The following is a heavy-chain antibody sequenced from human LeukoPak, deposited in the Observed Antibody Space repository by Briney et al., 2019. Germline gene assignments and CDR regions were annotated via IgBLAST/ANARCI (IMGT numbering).Heavy chain of an antibody. CDR3: ARGIVVVAQLGFYFYYMDV. CDR1: GGSISSYY. D-gene: IGHD2-15*01. V-gene: IGHV4-4*07. Sequence: SETLSLTCTVSGGSISSYYWSWIRQPAGKGLEWIGRIYTSGSTNYNPSLKSQVTISVDTSKNQFSLKLSSVTAADTAVYYCARGIVVVAQLGFYFYYMDVWGKGTTVTISS. CDR2: IYTSGST. J-gene: IGHJ6*03.